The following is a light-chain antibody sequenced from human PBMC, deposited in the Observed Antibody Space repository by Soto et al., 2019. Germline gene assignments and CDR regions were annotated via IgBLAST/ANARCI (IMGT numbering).Light chain of an antibody. Sequence: EVVLTQSPGTLSLSAGERATLSCRASQSVANNHLAWYQQQPGQAPRLLFYDASTRAAGIPDRFSGSGSGTDFTLPISRLEPEDFGVYFCHHYTRSPIFTFGPGTTVD. CDR1: QSVANNH. V-gene: IGKV3-20*01. J-gene: IGKJ3*01. CDR3: HHYTRSPIFT. CDR2: DAS.